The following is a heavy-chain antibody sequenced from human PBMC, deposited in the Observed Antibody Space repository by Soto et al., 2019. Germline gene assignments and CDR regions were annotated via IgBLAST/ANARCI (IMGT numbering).Heavy chain of an antibody. V-gene: IGHV1-18*01. CDR2: ISAHTGSS. J-gene: IGHJ4*02. CDR3: AREDVLRFLEWFPLGY. D-gene: IGHD3-3*01. Sequence: ASVKVSCKASGYTFTSSGMSWVRQAPGQGLEWMGWISAHTGSSEYAQRFQGRVTMTTDRSTSTAYMELRSLRSDDTAVYYCAREDVLRFLEWFPLGYWGQGTLVTVSS. CDR1: GYTFTSSG.